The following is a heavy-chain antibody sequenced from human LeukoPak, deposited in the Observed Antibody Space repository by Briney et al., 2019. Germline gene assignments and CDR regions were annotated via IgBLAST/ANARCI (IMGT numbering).Heavy chain of an antibody. Sequence: GASVKVSCKASGYTFTSYAMNWVRQAPGQGLEWMGWINTNTGNPTYAQGFTGRFVFSLDTSVSTAYLQISSLKAEDTAVYYCARDGEQGLLASSGSSFDLWGRGTLVTVSS. CDR2: INTNTGNP. D-gene: IGHD3-22*01. CDR1: GYTFTSYA. J-gene: IGHJ2*01. CDR3: ARDGEQGLLASSGSSFDL. V-gene: IGHV7-4-1*02.